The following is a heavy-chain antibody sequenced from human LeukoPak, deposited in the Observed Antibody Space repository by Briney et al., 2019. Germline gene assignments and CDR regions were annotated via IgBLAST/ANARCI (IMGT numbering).Heavy chain of an antibody. D-gene: IGHD3-10*01. Sequence: GGPLRLSCAASGFTFSTYSMNWVRQAPGKGLEWVSSISSSSSYIYYADSVKGRFTSSRDNAKNSLYLQMNSLRAEGTAVYYCARVLWFGELLSDPFDYWGQGTLVTVSS. CDR1: GFTFSTYS. V-gene: IGHV3-21*01. CDR3: ARVLWFGELLSDPFDY. J-gene: IGHJ4*02. CDR2: ISSSSSYI.